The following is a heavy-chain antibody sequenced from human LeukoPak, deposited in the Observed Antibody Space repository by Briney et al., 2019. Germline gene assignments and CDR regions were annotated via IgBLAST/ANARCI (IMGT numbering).Heavy chain of an antibody. Sequence: SETLSLTCAVYGGSFSPYYWSWIRQPPGKRLEWIGEINRSGSTNYNPPLKSRVTISVDTSKNQFSLRLSSVTAADTAVYYCARGGFYCGGDCYVDYWGQGTLVTVSS. CDR1: GGSFSPYY. CDR3: ARGGFYCGGDCYVDY. J-gene: IGHJ4*02. V-gene: IGHV4-34*01. CDR2: INRSGST. D-gene: IGHD2-21*02.